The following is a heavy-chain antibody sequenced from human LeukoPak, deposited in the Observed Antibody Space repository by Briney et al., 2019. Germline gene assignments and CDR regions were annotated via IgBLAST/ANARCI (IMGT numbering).Heavy chain of an antibody. D-gene: IGHD2-2*02. CDR1: GYTFTGYY. CDR2: INPNSGGT. J-gene: IGHJ4*02. CDR3: ARVTGYCSSTSCYTFDY. Sequence: APVKVSCKASGYTFTGYYMHWVRQAPGQGLEWMGWINPNSGGTNYAQKFQGRVTMTRDTSISTAYMELSRLRSYDTAVYYCARVTGYCSSTSCYTFDYWGQGTLVTVSS. V-gene: IGHV1-2*02.